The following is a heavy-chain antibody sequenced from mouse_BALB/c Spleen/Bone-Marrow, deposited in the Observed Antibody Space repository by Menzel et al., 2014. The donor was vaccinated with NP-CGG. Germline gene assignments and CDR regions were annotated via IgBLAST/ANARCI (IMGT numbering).Heavy chain of an antibody. J-gene: IGHJ4*01. V-gene: IGHV2-5*01. Sequence: VKLVESGPGLVQPSQSLSITCIVSGFSLTSYGVHWVRQSPGKGLEWLGVIWRGGSTDYNAAFMSRLSITKDNSKSQVFFKMNSLQADDTAIYYCAKIGTTTGAMDYWGQGTSVTVSS. CDR2: IWRGGST. D-gene: IGHD2-14*01. CDR3: AKIGTTTGAMDY. CDR1: GFSLTSYG.